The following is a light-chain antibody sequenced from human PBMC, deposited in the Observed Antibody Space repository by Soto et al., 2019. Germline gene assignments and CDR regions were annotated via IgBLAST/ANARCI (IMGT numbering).Light chain of an antibody. CDR1: SSDVGSYNL. V-gene: IGLV2-23*01. CDR2: EGS. Sequence: QSVLTQPASVSGSPGQSITISCTGTSSDVGSYNLVSWYQQHPGKAPKLMIYEGSKRHSGVSNRFSGSKSGNTASLTISGLPGEDEADYYCCSYAGSSTPVVFGGGTKLTVL. J-gene: IGLJ2*01. CDR3: CSYAGSSTPVV.